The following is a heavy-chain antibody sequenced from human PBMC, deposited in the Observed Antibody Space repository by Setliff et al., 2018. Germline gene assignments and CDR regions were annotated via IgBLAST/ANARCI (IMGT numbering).Heavy chain of an antibody. D-gene: IGHD1-1*01. CDR1: GDSISSRTYY. Sequence: SETLSLTCTVSGDSISSRTYYWSWIRQPAGKGLEWIGHIYTSWSTISNPSLKSRVTISLDTSKNQFSLKLSSVTAADTAVYYCAKGGTYRYFDFWGQGALVTVS. V-gene: IGHV4-61*09. CDR2: IYTSWST. J-gene: IGHJ4*02. CDR3: AKGGTYRYFDF.